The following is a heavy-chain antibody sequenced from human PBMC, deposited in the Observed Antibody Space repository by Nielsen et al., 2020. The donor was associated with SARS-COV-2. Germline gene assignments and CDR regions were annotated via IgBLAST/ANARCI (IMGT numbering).Heavy chain of an antibody. CDR3: AREPTYYYYGMDV. D-gene: IGHD1-26*01. CDR2: ISSSSSYT. Sequence: WIRQPPGKGLEWVSYISSSSSYTNYADSVKGRFTISRDNAKNSLYLQMNSLRAEDTAVYYCAREPTYYYYGMDVWGQGTTVTVSS. V-gene: IGHV3-11*06. J-gene: IGHJ6*02.